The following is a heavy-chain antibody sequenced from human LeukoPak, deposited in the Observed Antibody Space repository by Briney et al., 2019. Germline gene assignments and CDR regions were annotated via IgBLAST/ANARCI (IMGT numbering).Heavy chain of an antibody. CDR1: GFTFSSYS. CDR3: ARRDDYGDYAIDY. D-gene: IGHD4-17*01. J-gene: IGHJ4*02. CDR2: ISSSSSYI. Sequence: GGSLRLSCAASGFTFSSYSMNWVRQAPGKGLEWVSSISSSSSYIYYADSVKGRFTISRDNAENSLYLQMNSLRAEDTAVYYCARRDDYGDYAIDYWGQGTLVTVSS. V-gene: IGHV3-21*01.